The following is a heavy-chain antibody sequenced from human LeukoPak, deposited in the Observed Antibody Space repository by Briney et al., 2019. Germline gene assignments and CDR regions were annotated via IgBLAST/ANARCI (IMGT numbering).Heavy chain of an antibody. CDR2: IDPSDSYT. Sequence: GESLKISCKGSGYSFTNYWIGWVRQMPGKGLEWMGRIDPSDSYTNYSPSFQGHVTISADKSISTAYLQWSSLKASDTAMYYCARRCSSTSCYAPPYDYWGQGTLVTVSS. CDR3: ARRCSSTSCYAPPYDY. CDR1: GYSFTNYW. J-gene: IGHJ4*02. D-gene: IGHD2-2*01. V-gene: IGHV5-10-1*01.